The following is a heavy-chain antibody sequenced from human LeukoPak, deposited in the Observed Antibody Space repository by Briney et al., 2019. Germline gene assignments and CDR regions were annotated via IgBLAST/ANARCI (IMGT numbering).Heavy chain of an antibody. Sequence: SETLSLTCTVSIGSISSNNYYWGWIRQPPGKGLEWIGSIYYSGSTCYNPSLKSRVTISVDTSKNQFSLKLSSVTAADTAVYYCARDKPLAAADRGWFDPWGQGTLVTVSS. CDR2: IYYSGST. D-gene: IGHD6-13*01. CDR3: ARDKPLAAADRGWFDP. J-gene: IGHJ5*02. CDR1: IGSISSNNYY. V-gene: IGHV4-39*07.